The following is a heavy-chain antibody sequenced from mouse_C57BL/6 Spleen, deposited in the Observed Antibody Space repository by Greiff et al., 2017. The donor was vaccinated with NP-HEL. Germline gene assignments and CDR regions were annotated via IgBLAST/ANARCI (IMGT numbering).Heavy chain of an antibody. Sequence: VQLQQSGPELVKPGASVKISCKASGYAFSSSWMNWVKQRPGTGLEWIGRIYPGDGDTNYNGTFKGKATLTADKSSSTAYMQLSSLTSEDSAVYFGARSLYGYAAYYFDYWGQGTTLTVSS. J-gene: IGHJ2*01. D-gene: IGHD2-2*01. CDR3: ARSLYGYAAYYFDY. V-gene: IGHV1-82*01. CDR2: IYPGDGDT. CDR1: GYAFSSSW.